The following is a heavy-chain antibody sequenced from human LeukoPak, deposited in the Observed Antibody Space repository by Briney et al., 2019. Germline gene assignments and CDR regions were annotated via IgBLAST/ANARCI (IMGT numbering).Heavy chain of an antibody. CDR3: ARDLSGIAGYTYGRGIDY. Sequence: GGSLRLSCAASGFTFSSYSMNWVRQAPGKGLEWVSSISSSSSYIYYADSVKGRFTISRDNAKNSLYLQMNSLRAEDTAVYYCARDLSGIAGYTYGRGIDYWGQGTLVTVSS. V-gene: IGHV3-21*01. J-gene: IGHJ4*02. D-gene: IGHD5-18*01. CDR1: GFTFSSYS. CDR2: ISSSSSYI.